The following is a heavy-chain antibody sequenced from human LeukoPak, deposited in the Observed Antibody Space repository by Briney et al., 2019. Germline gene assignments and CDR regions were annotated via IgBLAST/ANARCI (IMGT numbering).Heavy chain of an antibody. V-gene: IGHV1-46*01. Sequence: ASVKVSCKASGYTFTSYYMHWVRQAPGQGLEWTGIINPSGGSTSYAQKFQGRVTMTRDMSTSTVYMELSSLRSENTAVYYCARDFWSGYYSGYFDYWGQGTLVTVSS. J-gene: IGHJ4*02. CDR2: INPSGGST. D-gene: IGHD3-3*01. CDR3: ARDFWSGYYSGYFDY. CDR1: GYTFTSYY.